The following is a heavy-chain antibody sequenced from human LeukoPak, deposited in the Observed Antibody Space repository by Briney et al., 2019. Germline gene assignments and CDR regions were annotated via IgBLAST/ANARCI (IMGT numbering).Heavy chain of an antibody. D-gene: IGHD6-13*01. Sequence: GGSLRLSCVASGFSFSSYWMSWVRQTPGKGLEWEANIKQEGSARYYVDSVTGRFTISRDNAMNSLYLQMNSLRVEDTAVYYCARDPGIAAAGTVGYFDSWGQGILVTVSS. J-gene: IGHJ4*02. CDR2: IKQEGSAR. CDR3: ARDPGIAAAGTVGYFDS. V-gene: IGHV3-7*01. CDR1: GFSFSSYW.